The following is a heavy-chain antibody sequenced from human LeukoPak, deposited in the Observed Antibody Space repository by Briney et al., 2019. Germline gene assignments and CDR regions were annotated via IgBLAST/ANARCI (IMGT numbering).Heavy chain of an antibody. CDR3: ARDFGCSSTSCYGDYYYYMDV. V-gene: IGHV4-61*02. CDR2: IYTSGST. CDR1: GGSISSGSYY. Sequence: ESSETLSLTCTVSGGSISSGSYYWSWIRQPAGKGLEWIGRIYTSGSTNYNPSLKSRVTISVDTSKNQFSLKLSSVTAADTAVYYCARDFGCSSTSCYGDYYYYMDVWGKGTTVTVPS. D-gene: IGHD2-2*01. J-gene: IGHJ6*03.